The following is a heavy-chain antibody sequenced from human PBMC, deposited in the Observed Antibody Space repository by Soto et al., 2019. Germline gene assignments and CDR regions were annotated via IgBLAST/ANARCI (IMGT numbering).Heavy chain of an antibody. Sequence: PGGSLRLSCAASGFTLADYGLHWVRQVPGKGLEWVSGINWNSGIITYADSVKGRFTISRDDSKNTLYLQMDSLRPEDTAQYYCAGWNYDYWGQGTQVTVSS. V-gene: IGHV3-9*01. J-gene: IGHJ4*02. CDR1: GFTLADYG. D-gene: IGHD1-7*01. CDR3: AGWNYDY. CDR2: INWNSGII.